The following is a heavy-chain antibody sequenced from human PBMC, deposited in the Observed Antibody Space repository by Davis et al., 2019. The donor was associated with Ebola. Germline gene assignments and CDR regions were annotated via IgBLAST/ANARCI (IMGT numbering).Heavy chain of an antibody. D-gene: IGHD3-16*01. V-gene: IGHV4-59*11. CDR1: DDSISGHY. CDR3: ARFGHGAY. J-gene: IGHJ4*02. CDR2: ISGSGRT. Sequence: PSETLSLTCTVSDDSISGHYWNWFRQPPGKGLEWIGFISGSGRTSYIPSLTSRITISADTSKNQFSLNLNSVTAADTAVYFCARFGHGAYWGQGTLVTVSS.